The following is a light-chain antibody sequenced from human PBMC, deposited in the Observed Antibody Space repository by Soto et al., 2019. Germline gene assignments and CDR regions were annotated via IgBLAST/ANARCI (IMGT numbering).Light chain of an antibody. V-gene: IGKV3-15*01. CDR3: QQYNNWPPDRT. CDR2: GAS. CDR1: QSVGSN. Sequence: EIVMTQSPATLSVSPGDRAACSCMSSQSVGSNLAWYQQKPGQAPRLLLYGASTRATGIPARFSGSGSGTEFTLTISRLQSEDCAICFCQQYNNWPPDRTFGQGTKVEIK. J-gene: IGKJ1*01.